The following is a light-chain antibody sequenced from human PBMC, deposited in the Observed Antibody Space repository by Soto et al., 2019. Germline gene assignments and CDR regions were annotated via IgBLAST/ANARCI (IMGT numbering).Light chain of an antibody. CDR1: QSISSW. CDR2: DAS. CDR3: QQYNSYPLT. V-gene: IGKV1-5*01. Sequence: DIQITQSPSTLSASVGDRVTITCRASQSISSWLAWYQQKPGKAPKLLIYDASSLESGVPSRFSGSGSGTEFTLTISSLQHDDFANYYCQQYNSYPLTFGGGTKVEIK. J-gene: IGKJ4*01.